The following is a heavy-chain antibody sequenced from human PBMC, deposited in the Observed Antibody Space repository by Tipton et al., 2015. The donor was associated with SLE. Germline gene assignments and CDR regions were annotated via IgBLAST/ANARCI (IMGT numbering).Heavy chain of an antibody. CDR2: IYYSGST. J-gene: IGHJ4*02. V-gene: IGHV4-34*01. CDR1: GGSFSGYY. D-gene: IGHD7-27*01. CDR3: ATILTGDYYLDY. Sequence: TLSLTCAVYGGSFSGYYWSWIRQPPGKGLEWIGSIYYSGSTYYNPSLKSRVTISVDTSKNQFSLKLSSVTAADTAVYYCATILTGDYYLDYWGQGTLVTVSS.